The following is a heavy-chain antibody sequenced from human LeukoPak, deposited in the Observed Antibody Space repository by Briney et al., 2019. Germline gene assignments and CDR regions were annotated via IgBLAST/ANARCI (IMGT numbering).Heavy chain of an antibody. CDR1: GGSISSYY. Sequence: SETLSLTCTVSGGSISSYYWSWIRQPPGKGLEWIGYISYSGSTDYNPSLKSRVTTSIDTSKNQFSLKLSSVTAADTALYYCARGPGTWYYYWGQGTLVTVSS. D-gene: IGHD6-13*01. J-gene: IGHJ4*02. CDR2: ISYSGST. V-gene: IGHV4-59*12. CDR3: ARGPGTWYYY.